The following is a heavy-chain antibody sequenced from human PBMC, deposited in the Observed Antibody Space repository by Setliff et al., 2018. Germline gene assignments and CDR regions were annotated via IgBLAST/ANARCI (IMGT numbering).Heavy chain of an antibody. CDR3: ARGIGGYCSSMSCSNESWP. Sequence: SETLSLTCAVYSGSFSGYLWSWIRQPPGKGLEWIGEINHSGSTNYNPSLKSRVTISVDTSKNQFSLKLSSATAADTAVYYCARGIGGYCSSMSCSNESWPWGQGTLVTVSS. D-gene: IGHD2-2*01. CDR1: SGSFSGYL. CDR2: INHSGST. V-gene: IGHV4-34*01. J-gene: IGHJ5*02.